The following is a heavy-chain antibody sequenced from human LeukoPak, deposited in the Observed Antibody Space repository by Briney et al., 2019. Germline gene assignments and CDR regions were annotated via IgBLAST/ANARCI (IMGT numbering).Heavy chain of an antibody. Sequence: GGSLRLSCAASGFTFSIYSMTWARPAPGNGLEWVSYISSSSSTIYYADSVKGRFTISRDNAKNSLYLQMNSLRAEDTAVYYCAGLLLKGYWGQGTLVTVSS. J-gene: IGHJ4*02. V-gene: IGHV3-48*04. CDR3: AGLLLKGY. CDR1: GFTFSIYS. CDR2: ISSSSSTI. D-gene: IGHD3-10*01.